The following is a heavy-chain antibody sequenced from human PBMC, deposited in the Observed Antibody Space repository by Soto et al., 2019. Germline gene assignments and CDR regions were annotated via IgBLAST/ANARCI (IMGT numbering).Heavy chain of an antibody. CDR2: IIPIFGTA. J-gene: IGHJ4*02. Sequence: ASVKVSCKASGGTFSSYAISWVRQAPGQGLEWMGGIIPIFGTANYAQKFQGRVTITADESTSTAYMELSSQRSEDTAVYYCARGHGGNSFDYWGQGTLVTVSS. CDR1: GGTFSSYA. D-gene: IGHD2-21*02. V-gene: IGHV1-69*13. CDR3: ARGHGGNSFDY.